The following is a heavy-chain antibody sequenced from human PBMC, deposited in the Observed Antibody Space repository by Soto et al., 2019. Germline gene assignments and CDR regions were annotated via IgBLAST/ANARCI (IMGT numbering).Heavy chain of an antibody. CDR3: ACPNLDYADPRNINWFDP. D-gene: IGHD4-17*01. Sequence: QVQLVQSGAEVKKPGSSVKVSCKASGGTFSYLAFSWVRQAPGQGLEWMGGIIPILGTTNSAQKFQGRLTITADKSTSTAYMELSSLRSDDTAVYYCACPNLDYADPRNINWFDPWGQGTLVTVSS. J-gene: IGHJ5*02. CDR1: GGTFSYLA. V-gene: IGHV1-69*06. CDR2: IIPILGTT.